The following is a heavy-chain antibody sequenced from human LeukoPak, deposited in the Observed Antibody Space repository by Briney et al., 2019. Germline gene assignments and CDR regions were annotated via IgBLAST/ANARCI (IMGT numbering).Heavy chain of an antibody. CDR2: IYYSGST. CDR3: AGGRTAAGTGRAQYYFYYMDV. Sequence: SETLSLTCAVYGGSFSGYYWSWIWQPPGKGLEWIGYIYYSGSTNYNPSLKSRVTISVDTSKNQFSLKLSSVTAADTAVYYCAGGRTAAGTGRAQYYFYYMDVWGKGTTVTISS. CDR1: GGSFSGYY. V-gene: IGHV4-59*08. J-gene: IGHJ6*03. D-gene: IGHD6-13*01.